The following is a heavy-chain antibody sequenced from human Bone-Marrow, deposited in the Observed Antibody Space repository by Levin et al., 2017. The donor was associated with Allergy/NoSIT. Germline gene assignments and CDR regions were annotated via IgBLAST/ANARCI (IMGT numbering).Heavy chain of an antibody. Sequence: SETLSLTCSISGYSISDYYWSWIRQPPGKELEWIGYIHYSGAATFNPSVKSHFSMSVDISRNQFSLSLTSATAADTAIYFCARTPADNLYYFDYWGQGILVTVSP. D-gene: IGHD1-1*01. CDR1: GYSISDYY. V-gene: IGHV4-59*01. J-gene: IGHJ4*02. CDR3: ARTPADNLYYFDY. CDR2: IHYSGAA.